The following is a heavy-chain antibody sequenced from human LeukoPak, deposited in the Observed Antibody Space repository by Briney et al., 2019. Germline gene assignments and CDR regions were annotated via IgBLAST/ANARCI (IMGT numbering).Heavy chain of an antibody. Sequence: GRSLRLSCAASGFTFDDYAMHWVRQAPGKGLEWVSGISWNSGSIGYADSVKGRFTISRDNAKNSLYLQMNSLRAEDTALYYCAEDLAYCGGDCYSGEYGMDVWGQGTTVTVSS. J-gene: IGHJ6*02. D-gene: IGHD2-21*02. CDR3: AEDLAYCGGDCYSGEYGMDV. CDR2: ISWNSGSI. V-gene: IGHV3-9*01. CDR1: GFTFDDYA.